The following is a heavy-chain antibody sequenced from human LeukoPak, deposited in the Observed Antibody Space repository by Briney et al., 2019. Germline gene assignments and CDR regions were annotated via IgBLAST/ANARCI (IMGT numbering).Heavy chain of an antibody. J-gene: IGHJ2*01. Sequence: GRSLRLSCAASGFTFSSYGVHWVRQAPGKGLEWVALIWYDGSKKYYADSVKGRFTISRDNSKETLYLQMSSLRAEDTAVYYCARDFTIFGVVTDWYFDLWGRGTLVTVSS. V-gene: IGHV3-33*01. D-gene: IGHD3-3*01. CDR1: GFTFSSYG. CDR3: ARDFTIFGVVTDWYFDL. CDR2: IWYDGSKK.